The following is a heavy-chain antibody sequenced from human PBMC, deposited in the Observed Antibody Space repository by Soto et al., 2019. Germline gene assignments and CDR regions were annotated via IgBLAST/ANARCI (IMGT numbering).Heavy chain of an antibody. Sequence: QVQLVQSGAEVKKPGASVKVSCKASGYTFTSYDINWVRQATGQGLEWMGWMNPNSGNTGYAQKFQGRVTMTRNTSISTAYMVLSSLRSEDTAVYHCARQDYSNYGVSFDYWGQGTLVTVSS. CDR3: ARQDYSNYGVSFDY. CDR1: GYTFTSYD. V-gene: IGHV1-8*01. J-gene: IGHJ4*02. D-gene: IGHD4-4*01. CDR2: MNPNSGNT.